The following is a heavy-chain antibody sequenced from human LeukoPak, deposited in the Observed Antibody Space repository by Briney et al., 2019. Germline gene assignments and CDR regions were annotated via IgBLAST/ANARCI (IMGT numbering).Heavy chain of an antibody. CDR1: GFTLSSYA. J-gene: IGHJ6*04. V-gene: IGHV3-53*01. CDR2: IYSDGST. Sequence: GGSLRLSCAASGFTLSSYAMSWVRQAPGKGLEWVSVIYSDGSTYYADSVKGRFTISRDNSKNTLYLQMNSLRAEDTAVYYCAELGITMIGGVWGKGTTVTISS. CDR3: AELGITMIGGV. D-gene: IGHD3-10*02.